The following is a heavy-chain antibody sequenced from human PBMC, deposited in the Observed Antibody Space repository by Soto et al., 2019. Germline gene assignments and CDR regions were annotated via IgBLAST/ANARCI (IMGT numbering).Heavy chain of an antibody. V-gene: IGHV3-49*03. CDR3: TRDRTYFDWLLYPGGPIN. CDR2: IRSKAYGGTT. CDR1: GCTFGDYA. Sequence: GGSLRLSCTASGCTFGDYAMSWFRQAPGKGLEWVGFIRSKAYGGTTEYAASVKGRFTISRDDSKSIAYLQMNSLKTEDTAVYYCTRDRTYFDWLLYPGGPINWGQGTLVTVSS. D-gene: IGHD3-9*01. J-gene: IGHJ4*02.